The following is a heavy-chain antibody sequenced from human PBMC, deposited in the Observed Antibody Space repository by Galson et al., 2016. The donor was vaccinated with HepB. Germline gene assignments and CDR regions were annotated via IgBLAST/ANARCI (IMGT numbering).Heavy chain of an antibody. CDR2: ITRSGDAT. J-gene: IGHJ4*02. CDR3: GKHGGFDY. Sequence: SLRLSCAASGFSFSNSGMSWVRQAPGRGLEWVSDITRSGDATHYADFVEGRFTISRDNSKNTLYLYMNNLTAGDTAIYYCGKHGGFDYWGQGALVTVSS. D-gene: IGHD3-16*01. V-gene: IGHV3-23*01. CDR1: GFSFSNSG.